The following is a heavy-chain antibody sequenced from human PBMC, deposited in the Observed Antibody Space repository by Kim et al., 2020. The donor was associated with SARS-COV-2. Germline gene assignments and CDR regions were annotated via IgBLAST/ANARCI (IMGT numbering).Heavy chain of an antibody. Sequence: SVKVSCKASGGTFSSYAISWVRQAPGQGLEWMGGIIPIFGTANYAQKFQGRVTITADESTSTAYMELSSLRSEDTAVYYCAREPSDPGSSWYDAFDIWGQGTMVTVSS. V-gene: IGHV1-69*13. CDR1: GGTFSSYA. J-gene: IGHJ3*02. CDR2: IIPIFGTA. CDR3: AREPSDPGSSWYDAFDI. D-gene: IGHD6-13*01.